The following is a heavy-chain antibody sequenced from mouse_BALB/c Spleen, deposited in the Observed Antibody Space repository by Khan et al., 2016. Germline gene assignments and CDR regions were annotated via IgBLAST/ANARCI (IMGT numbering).Heavy chain of an antibody. Sequence: QVQLKQSGPGLVAPSQSLSITCTVPGFSLTSYGVHWVRQPPGKGLEWLGMIWGDGSTDYNSALKSRLSISKDNSKSQVFLKMNIMQTDDTARYYCARVWGDYWGQGTSVTVSS. D-gene: IGHD1-1*02. CDR3: ARVWGDY. J-gene: IGHJ4*01. CDR2: IWGDGST. CDR1: GFSLTSYG. V-gene: IGHV2-6-7*01.